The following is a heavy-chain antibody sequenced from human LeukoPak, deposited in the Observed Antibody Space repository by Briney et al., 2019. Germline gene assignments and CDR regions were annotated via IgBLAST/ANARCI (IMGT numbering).Heavy chain of an antibody. V-gene: IGHV3-74*01. J-gene: IGHJ6*02. Sequence: PGDSLRLSCAASGFTFSTHWMYWVRQAPGKELVWVSRISGDGSMTSYADSVKGRFTISRDNAKDTLFLQMTSLRVEDTAVYSCASLLTPYHGSGGGGVDVWGQGTTVTVSS. CDR2: ISGDGSMT. CDR3: ASLLTPYHGSGGGGVDV. D-gene: IGHD3-10*01. CDR1: GFTFSTHW.